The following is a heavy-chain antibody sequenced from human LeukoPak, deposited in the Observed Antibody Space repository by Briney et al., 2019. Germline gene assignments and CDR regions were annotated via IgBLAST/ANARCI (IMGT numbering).Heavy chain of an antibody. Sequence: SETLSLTCTVSGGSISSYYWSWIRQPPGKGLEWIGYIYYSGSTNYNPSLKSRVTISVDTSKNQFSLKLSSVTAADTAVYYCARGPITMKLHAFDIWGQGTMVTVSS. CDR3: ARGPITMKLHAFDI. CDR2: IYYSGST. D-gene: IGHD3-22*01. V-gene: IGHV4-59*12. J-gene: IGHJ3*02. CDR1: GGSISSYY.